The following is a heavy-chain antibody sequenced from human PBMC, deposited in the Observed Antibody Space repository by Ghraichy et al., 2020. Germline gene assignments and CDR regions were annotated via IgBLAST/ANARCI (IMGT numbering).Heavy chain of an antibody. D-gene: IGHD1-26*01. CDR1: GFTFSSYA. V-gene: IGHV3-23*01. J-gene: IGHJ4*01. CDR3: AKREVGARTVGHFDY. Sequence: GGSLRLSCAASGFTFSSYAMSWVRQAPGKGLEWVSAISGSGGSTYYADSVKGRFTISRDNSKNTLYLQMNSLRAEDTAVYYCAKREVGARTVGHFDYWGQGTLVTVSS. CDR2: ISGSGGST.